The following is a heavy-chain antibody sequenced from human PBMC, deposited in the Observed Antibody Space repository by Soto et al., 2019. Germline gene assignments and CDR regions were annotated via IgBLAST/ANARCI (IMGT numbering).Heavy chain of an antibody. CDR3: TELPWADYGGIFDP. D-gene: IGHD4-17*01. CDR1: GGSISSYY. V-gene: IGHV4-59*01. CDR2: IYYTGTT. J-gene: IGHJ5*02. Sequence: QVQLQESGPGLVKPSETPSLTCTVSGGSISSYYWSWIRQPPGKGLEWIGHIYYTGTTNYTPSPTSRVTLPLDTSTNRFSRKLSSVATAATAVYYFTELPWADYGGIFDPWGQGPLVTVSS.